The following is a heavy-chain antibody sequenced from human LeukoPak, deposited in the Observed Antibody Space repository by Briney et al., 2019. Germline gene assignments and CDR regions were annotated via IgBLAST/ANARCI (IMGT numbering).Heavy chain of an antibody. CDR1: GGTFSSYA. D-gene: IGHD3-3*01. J-gene: IGHJ4*02. CDR2: IIPIFGTA. CDR3: ARGPNTYYDFWSGYYPDFDY. Sequence: GASVKVSCKASGGTFSSYAISWVRQAPGQGLEWMGGIIPIFGTANYAQKFQGRVTITADESTSTAYMELSSLRSEDTAVYCCARGPNTYYDFWSGYYPDFDYWGQGTLVTVSS. V-gene: IGHV1-69*13.